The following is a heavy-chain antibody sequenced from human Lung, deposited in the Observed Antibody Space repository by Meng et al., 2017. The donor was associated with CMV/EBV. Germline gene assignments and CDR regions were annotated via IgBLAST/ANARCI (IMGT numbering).Heavy chain of an antibody. V-gene: IGHV3-23*01. CDR1: GFTFSNIA. Sequence: GGSLRLSCAASGFTFSNIAMAWVRQAPGKGLEWVSGISNTGGNTYYADSVKGRFTISRDNSKNTLYLQMNSLRAEDTAVYYCAKFRGGIYYVYYFAYWGQGTLVTVSS. CDR2: ISNTGGNT. CDR3: AKFRGGIYYVYYFAY. J-gene: IGHJ4*02. D-gene: IGHD1-26*01.